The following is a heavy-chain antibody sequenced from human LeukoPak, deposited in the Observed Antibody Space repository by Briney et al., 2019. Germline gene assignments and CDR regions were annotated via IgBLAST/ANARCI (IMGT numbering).Heavy chain of an antibody. CDR3: ARVYALYYFDY. Sequence: SQTLSLTCTVSGGSISSGGHYWSWIRQHPGKGLEWIGYIYYSGSTYYNPSLKSRVTISVDTSKNQFSLKLSSVTAADTAVYYCARVYALYYFDYWGQGTLVTVSS. J-gene: IGHJ4*02. V-gene: IGHV4-31*03. CDR2: IYYSGST. D-gene: IGHD3-16*01. CDR1: GGSISSGGHY.